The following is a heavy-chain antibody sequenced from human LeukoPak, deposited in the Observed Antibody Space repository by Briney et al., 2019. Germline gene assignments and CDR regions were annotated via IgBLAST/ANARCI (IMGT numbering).Heavy chain of an antibody. V-gene: IGHV3-48*04. Sequence: GWSLRLSCAASGFTFSSYSMNWVRQAPGKGLELVSSISSSGSTIYYADSVKGRFTISRDNAKNSLYLQMTSLRAEDTAVYYCAELGITMIGGVWGKGTTVTISS. J-gene: IGHJ6*04. CDR1: GFTFSSYS. CDR3: AELGITMIGGV. D-gene: IGHD3-10*02. CDR2: ISSSGSTI.